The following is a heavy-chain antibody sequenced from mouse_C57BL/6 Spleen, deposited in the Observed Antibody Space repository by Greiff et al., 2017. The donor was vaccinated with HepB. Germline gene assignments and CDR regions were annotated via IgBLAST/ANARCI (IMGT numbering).Heavy chain of an antibody. Sequence: QVQLQQPGAELVRPGTSVKLSCKASGYTFTSYWLHWVKQRPGQGLEWIGVIDPSDSYTNYNQKFKGKATLTVDTSSSTAYMQLSSLQSEDSAVYDCARFTGPAWFAYWGQGTLVTVSA. V-gene: IGHV1-59*01. CDR1: GYTFTSYW. J-gene: IGHJ3*01. CDR3: ARFTGPAWFAY. CDR2: IDPSDSYT.